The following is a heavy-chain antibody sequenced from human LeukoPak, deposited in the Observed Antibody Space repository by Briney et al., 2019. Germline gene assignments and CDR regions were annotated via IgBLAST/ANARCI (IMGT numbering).Heavy chain of an antibody. CDR1: GYTLTELS. CDR3: ARDRQPTLGYCSGGSCYSPYYFDY. Sequence: ASVKVSCKVSGYTLTELSMHWVRQAPGKGLEWMGGFDPEDGETIYAQKFQGRVTITADESTSTAYMELSSLRSEDTAVYYCARDRQPTLGYCSGGSCYSPYYFDYWGQGTLVTVSS. D-gene: IGHD2-15*01. J-gene: IGHJ4*02. CDR2: FDPEDGET. V-gene: IGHV1-24*01.